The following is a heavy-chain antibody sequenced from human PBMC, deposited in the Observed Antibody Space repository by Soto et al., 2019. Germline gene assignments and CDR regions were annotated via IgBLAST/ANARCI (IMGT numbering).Heavy chain of an antibody. J-gene: IGHJ4*02. CDR2: VYYTGTT. CDR3: ARDLAAVPRAFDY. V-gene: IGHV4-59*01. D-gene: IGHD6-13*01. Sequence: ETLSLTCTVAGGSISSYFYIWVRQPPGKGLEWIGSVYYTGTTDYNPSLKSRVTISVDTSKTQFYLNMRSVTAADTAVYYWARDLAAVPRAFDYWGRGTLVTVSS. CDR1: GGSISSYF.